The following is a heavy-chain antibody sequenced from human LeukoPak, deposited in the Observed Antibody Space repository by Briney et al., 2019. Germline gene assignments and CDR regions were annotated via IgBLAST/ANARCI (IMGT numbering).Heavy chain of an antibody. CDR3: ARDPSGDYIGAFDM. CDR1: GFTLSAYA. J-gene: IGHJ3*02. Sequence: GGSLRLSCTASGFTLSAYAMMWVRQAPGKGPEWVSAIRGGGTSEFYADSVKGRFRISRDNSKDTLFLQMNSPRAEDTAVYYCARDPSGDYIGAFDMWGPGTMVTVSS. CDR2: IRGGGTSE. D-gene: IGHD4-17*01. V-gene: IGHV3-23*01.